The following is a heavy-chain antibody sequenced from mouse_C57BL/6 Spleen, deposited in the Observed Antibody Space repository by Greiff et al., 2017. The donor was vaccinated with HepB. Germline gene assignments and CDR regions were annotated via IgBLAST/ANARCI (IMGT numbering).Heavy chain of an antibody. CDR3: ARKGANWAYYFDY. J-gene: IGHJ2*01. CDR1: GFTFSDYY. Sequence: DVKLVESEGGLVQPGSSMKLSCTASGFTFSDYYMAWVRQVPEKGLEWVANINYDGSSTYYLDSLKSRFIISRDNAKNILYLQMSSLKSEDTATYYCARKGANWAYYFDYWGQGTTLTVSS. V-gene: IGHV5-16*01. D-gene: IGHD4-1*01. CDR2: INYDGSST.